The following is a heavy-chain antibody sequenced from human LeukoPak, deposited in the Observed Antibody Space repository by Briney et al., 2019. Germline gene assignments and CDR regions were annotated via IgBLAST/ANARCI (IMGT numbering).Heavy chain of an antibody. CDR2: IIPIFGTA. Sequence: ASVKVSCKVSGGTFSSYAISWVRQAPGQGLEWMGGIIPIFGTANYAQKFQGRVTITADESTSTAYMELSSLRSEDTAVYYCARGVVVAAFYGMDVWGQGTTVTVSS. V-gene: IGHV1-69*13. D-gene: IGHD2-15*01. CDR1: GGTFSSYA. CDR3: ARGVVVAAFYGMDV. J-gene: IGHJ6*02.